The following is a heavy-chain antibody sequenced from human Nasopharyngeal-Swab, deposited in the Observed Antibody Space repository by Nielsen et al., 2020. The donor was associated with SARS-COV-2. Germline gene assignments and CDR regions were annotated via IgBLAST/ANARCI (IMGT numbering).Heavy chain of an antibody. CDR2: IKTDGSET. CDR1: GFTFRSYW. J-gene: IGHJ4*02. Sequence: GGSLRLSCAASGFTFRSYWMHWVRQAPGKGLVWVARIKTDGSETSYADSVKGRFTISRDNSKNTLYLQMNSLRAEDTAVYYCAKPWDSSGYYADYWGQGTLVTVSS. CDR3: AKPWDSSGYYADY. V-gene: IGHV3-74*01. D-gene: IGHD3-22*01.